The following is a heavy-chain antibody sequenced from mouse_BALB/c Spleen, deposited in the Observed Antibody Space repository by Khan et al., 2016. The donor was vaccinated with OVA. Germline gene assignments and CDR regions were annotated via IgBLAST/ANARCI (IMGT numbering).Heavy chain of an antibody. D-gene: IGHD2-14*01. Sequence: LQQPGSELVRPGASVKLSCKASGYTFTRYWMHWVKQRPGQGLEWIGNIYPGSGSTNYDEKFKSKATLTVDTSSSTAYMQLSSLTSEDSAVYYCTRGEYDGDYWGQGTTLTVSS. CDR3: TRGEYDGDY. CDR2: IYPGSGST. CDR1: GYTFTRYW. J-gene: IGHJ2*01. V-gene: IGHV1S22*01.